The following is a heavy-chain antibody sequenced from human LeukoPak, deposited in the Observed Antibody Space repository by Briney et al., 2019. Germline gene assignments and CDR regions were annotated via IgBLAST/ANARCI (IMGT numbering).Heavy chain of an antibody. CDR2: IYTSGST. J-gene: IGHJ5*02. Sequence: SETLSLTCTVSGGSISSYYWSWIRQPPGKGLEWIGYIYTSGSTNYNPSLKSRATISVDTSKNQFSPKLSSVTAADTAVYYCARQSGTTRADWFDPWGQGTLVTVS. V-gene: IGHV4-4*09. CDR1: GGSISSYY. CDR3: ARQSGTTRADWFDP. D-gene: IGHD1-7*01.